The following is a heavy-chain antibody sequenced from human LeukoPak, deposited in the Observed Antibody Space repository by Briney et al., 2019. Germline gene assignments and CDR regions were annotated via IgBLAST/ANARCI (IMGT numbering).Heavy chain of an antibody. Sequence: SETLSLTCAVYGGSFSGYYWSWIRQPPGKGLEWIGEIDHTGSTHYNPSLKSRVTMSVDASKNQFSLKLTFVTAADTAVYYCARVRGLWSGVRNDSWGQGTLVTVSS. CDR1: GGSFSGYY. CDR3: ARVRGLWSGVRNDS. CDR2: IDHTGST. V-gene: IGHV4-34*01. D-gene: IGHD3-10*01. J-gene: IGHJ4*02.